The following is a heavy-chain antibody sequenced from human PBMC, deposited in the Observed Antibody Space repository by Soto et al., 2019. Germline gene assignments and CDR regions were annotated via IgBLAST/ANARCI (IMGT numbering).Heavy chain of an antibody. CDR2: MYYSGGT. D-gene: IGHD6-6*01. CDR1: GGSINRSSYY. J-gene: IGHJ6*02. CDR3: ATGLVPDV. V-gene: IGHV4-39*01. Sequence: SETLSLTCSVSGGSINRSSYYWCWIRQPPGKGLEWVGHMYYSGGTFYNPSLKSRVTISVDTPKNQFSLNLRSVTAADMGVYYCATGLVPDVWGQGTTVPVSS.